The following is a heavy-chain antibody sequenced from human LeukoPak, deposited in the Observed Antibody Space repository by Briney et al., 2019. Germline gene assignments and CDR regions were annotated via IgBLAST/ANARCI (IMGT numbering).Heavy chain of an antibody. D-gene: IGHD2-2*01. V-gene: IGHV1-46*01. CDR3: ARGGLHIVVVPAARYNWFDP. CDR1: GYTFTSYY. CDR2: INPSGGST. Sequence: ASVKVSCKASGYTFTSYYMHWVRQAPGQGLEWMGIINPSGGSTSYAQKFRGRVTMTRDTSTSTVYMELSSLRSEDTAVYYCARGGLHIVVVPAARYNWFDPWGQGTLVTVSS. J-gene: IGHJ5*02.